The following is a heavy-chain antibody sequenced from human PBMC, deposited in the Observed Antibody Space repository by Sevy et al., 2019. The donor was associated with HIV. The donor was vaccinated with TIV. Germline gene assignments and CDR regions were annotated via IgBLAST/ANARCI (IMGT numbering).Heavy chain of an antibody. J-gene: IGHJ5*02. Sequence: SETLSLTCTVSGGPISSYYWSWIRQPPGKKLEWIGYIHYSGSTKYNPSLNSRVIMSVDTSKNQFPLKLTSVTAADTAVYYCARAPPVRSGDDSLNWFDPWGQGTLVTVSS. V-gene: IGHV4-59*01. CDR2: IHYSGST. CDR1: GGPISSYY. CDR3: ARAPPVRSGDDSLNWFDP. D-gene: IGHD5-12*01.